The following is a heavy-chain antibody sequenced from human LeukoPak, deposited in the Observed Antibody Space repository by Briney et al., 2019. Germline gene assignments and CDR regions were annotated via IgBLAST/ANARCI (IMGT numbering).Heavy chain of an antibody. CDR1: GFSFTTYW. V-gene: IGHV3-7*03. Sequence: GGSLRLSCAATGFSFTTYWMSWVRQAPGKGLEWVANIKEDGSDKYYVDSVKGRFSISRDNAKNSLYLQMSSLRAEDTAVYYCASPPVIDDYWGQGTLVTVSS. CDR3: ASPPVIDDY. CDR2: IKEDGSDK. J-gene: IGHJ4*02. D-gene: IGHD4-11*01.